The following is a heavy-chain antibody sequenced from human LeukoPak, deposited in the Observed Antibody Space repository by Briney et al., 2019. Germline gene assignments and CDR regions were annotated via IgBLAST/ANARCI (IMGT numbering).Heavy chain of an antibody. Sequence: SGGSLRLSCAASGFTFSSFEMNWVRQAPGKGLEWVSYISISGSTIYYADSVKGRFTISRDNAKNSLYLQMNSLRAEDTAVYYCARDRSGYSGYDFFDYWGQGALVTVSP. J-gene: IGHJ4*02. CDR3: ARDRSGYSGYDFFDY. CDR2: ISISGSTI. V-gene: IGHV3-48*03. D-gene: IGHD5-12*01. CDR1: GFTFSSFE.